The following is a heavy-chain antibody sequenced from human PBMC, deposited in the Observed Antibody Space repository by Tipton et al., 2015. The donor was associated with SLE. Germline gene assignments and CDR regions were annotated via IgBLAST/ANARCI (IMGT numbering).Heavy chain of an antibody. CDR2: IYHGGST. V-gene: IGHV4-4*02. J-gene: IGHJ4*02. Sequence: TLSLTCAVSGGSISSTDWWSWVRQPPGKGLEWIGEIYHGGSTNYNPSLKSRVTISVDTSKNQFSLKLSAVTAADTAVYYCARGKKAGLRIFDYWGQGTLVTVSS. D-gene: IGHD4-17*01. CDR1: GGSISSTDW. CDR3: ARGKKAGLRIFDY.